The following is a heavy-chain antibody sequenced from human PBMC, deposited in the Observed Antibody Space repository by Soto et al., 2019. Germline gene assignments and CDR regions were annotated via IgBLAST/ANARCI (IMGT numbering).Heavy chain of an antibody. CDR3: AKLGSSSWSPHYYLDY. CDR1: GFTFYNYA. Sequence: EVQVLESGGGLVQPGGSLRLSCAASGFTFYNYAMGWVRQAPGKGLEWVSAITGSGSATYYVDSVKGRFTISRDNSENTLYLQMNSLRAEDTAIYYCAKLGSSSWSPHYYLDYWGQGTLVTVSS. J-gene: IGHJ4*02. D-gene: IGHD2-2*01. CDR2: ITGSGSAT. V-gene: IGHV3-23*01.